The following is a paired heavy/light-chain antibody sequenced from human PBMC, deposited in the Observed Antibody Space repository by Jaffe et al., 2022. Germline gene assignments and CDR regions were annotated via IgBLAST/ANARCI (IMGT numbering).Light chain of an antibody. J-gene: IGKJ4*01. CDR2: DAS. V-gene: IGKV1-33*01. CDR1: QDISNY. Sequence: DIQMTQSPSSLSASVGDRVTITCQASQDISNYLNWYQQKPGKAPKLLIYDASNLETGVPSRFSGSGSGTDFTFTISSLQPEDIATYYCQQYDNLALTFGGGTKVEIK. CDR3: QQYDNLALT.
Heavy chain of an antibody. Sequence: QVQLQESGPGLVKPSETLSLTCTVSGGSISSYYWSWIRQPPGKGLEWIGYIYYSGSTNYNPSLKSRVTISVDTSKNQFSLKLSSVTAADTAVYYCARSPRRWIQLATRFDYWGQGTLVTVSS. D-gene: IGHD5-18*01. CDR3: ARSPRRWIQLATRFDY. J-gene: IGHJ4*02. V-gene: IGHV4-59*01. CDR1: GGSISSYY. CDR2: IYYSGST.